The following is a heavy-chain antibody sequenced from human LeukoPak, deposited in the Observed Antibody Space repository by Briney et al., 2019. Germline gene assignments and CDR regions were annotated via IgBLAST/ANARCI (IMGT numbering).Heavy chain of an antibody. CDR2: IYYSGST. CDR3: ASFSSGWPRYFDY. J-gene: IGHJ4*02. Sequence: SQTLSLTCTVSGGSLSSGGYYWSWLRQHPGTGLEWLGYIYYSGSTYYNPSLKSRVTISVDTSKNQYSLKLSSVTAANTAEYCCASFSSGWPRYFDYWGQGTLVTVSS. V-gene: IGHV4-31*03. CDR1: GGSLSSGGYY. D-gene: IGHD6-19*01.